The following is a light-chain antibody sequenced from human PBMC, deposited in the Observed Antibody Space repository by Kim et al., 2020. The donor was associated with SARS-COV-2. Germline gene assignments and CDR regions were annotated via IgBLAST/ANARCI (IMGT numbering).Light chain of an antibody. CDR1: QGISNY. CDR2: AAS. Sequence: ASVGDCGTITCRAKQGISNYLAWYQQKPEKVPKLLIYAASALQSGVPSRFIGSGSGTDFTLAITSLQPEDVAVYYCQQCQGAPWTFGRGTKVDIK. V-gene: IGKV1-27*01. CDR3: QQCQGAPWT. J-gene: IGKJ1*01.